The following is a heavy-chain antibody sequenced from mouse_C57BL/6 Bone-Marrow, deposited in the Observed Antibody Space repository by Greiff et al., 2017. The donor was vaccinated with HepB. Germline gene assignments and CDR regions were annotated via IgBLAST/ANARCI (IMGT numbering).Heavy chain of an antibody. J-gene: IGHJ4*01. CDR1: GYTFTSYW. Sequence: QVQLKQSGAELVKPGASVKMSCKASGYTFTSYWITWVKQRPGQGLEWIGDIYPGSGSTNYNEKFKSKATLTVDTSSSTAYMQLSSLTSEDSAVYYCARGGFITTVVAHYYAMDYWGQGTSVTVSS. D-gene: IGHD1-1*01. CDR3: ARGGFITTVVAHYYAMDY. CDR2: IYPGSGST. V-gene: IGHV1-55*01.